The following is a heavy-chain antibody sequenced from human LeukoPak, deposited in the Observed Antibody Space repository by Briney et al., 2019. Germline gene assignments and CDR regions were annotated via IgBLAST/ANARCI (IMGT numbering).Heavy chain of an antibody. V-gene: IGHV5-51*01. CDR3: ARHITIFGVVNSGFDY. Sequence: AGESLKISCKGSGYSFTSYWIGWVRQMPGKGLEWMGIIYPGDSDTRYSPSFQGQVTISADKSISTAYLQWSSLKASDTAMYYCARHITIFGVVNSGFDYWGQGTLVTVSS. CDR2: IYPGDSDT. D-gene: IGHD3-3*01. J-gene: IGHJ4*02. CDR1: GYSFTSYW.